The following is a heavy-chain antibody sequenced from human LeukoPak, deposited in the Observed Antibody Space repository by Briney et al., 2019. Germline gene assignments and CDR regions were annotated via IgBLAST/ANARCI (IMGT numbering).Heavy chain of an antibody. J-gene: IGHJ4*02. Sequence: GASVKVSCKASGYTFTAYYFHWVRQAPGQGLEWMGWINSYSGDTNYTQRFQGRVTMTRDTSISTAFMELTRLRSDDTAVYYCARCLGLYCSGNSCYSYYFDFWGQGSLVTVSS. CDR2: INSYSGDT. CDR3: ARCLGLYCSGNSCYSYYFDF. D-gene: IGHD2-15*01. CDR1: GYTFTAYY. V-gene: IGHV1-2*02.